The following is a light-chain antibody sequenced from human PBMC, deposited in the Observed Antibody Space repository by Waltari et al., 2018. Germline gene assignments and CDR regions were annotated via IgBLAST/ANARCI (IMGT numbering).Light chain of an antibody. J-gene: IGLJ3*02. CDR2: HDN. CDR1: RLGDKY. Sequence: SYELTQPPSVSVSPGQTASITCSGHRLGDKYVSWYQHKPGQSPVLVIYHDNRRPSGIPERFSGSNSGNTATLTISGNQAMDEADFYCQAWDTSTTAAVFGGGTKLTVL. V-gene: IGLV3-1*01. CDR3: QAWDTSTTAAV.